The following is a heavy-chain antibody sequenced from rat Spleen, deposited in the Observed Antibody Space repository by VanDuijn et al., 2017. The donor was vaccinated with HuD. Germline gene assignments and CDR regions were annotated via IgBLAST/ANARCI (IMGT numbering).Heavy chain of an antibody. V-gene: IGHV2S12*01. Sequence: QVQLKESGPGLVQPSQTLSLTCTVSGFSLSSNGVSWVRQPPGKGLEWIAAISSGGSTYYNSVLKSRLSISRDTSKSQVLLKMSSLQTEDTATYFCVRSAYGYNLNWFAYWGQGTLVTVSS. CDR3: VRSAYGYNLNWFAY. J-gene: IGHJ3*01. CDR2: ISSGGST. CDR1: GFSLSSNG. D-gene: IGHD1-9*01.